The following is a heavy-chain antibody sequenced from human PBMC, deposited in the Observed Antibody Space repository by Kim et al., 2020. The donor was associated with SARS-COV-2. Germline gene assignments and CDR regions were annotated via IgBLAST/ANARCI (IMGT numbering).Heavy chain of an antibody. V-gene: IGHV3-74*03. D-gene: IGHD6-19*01. CDR3: ARSRGAGFDF. J-gene: IGHJ4*02. Sequence: TYADSVKGRFTISRDNAKTTLCLQMNSLRAEDTAVYYCARSRGAGFDFWGLGTLVTVSS.